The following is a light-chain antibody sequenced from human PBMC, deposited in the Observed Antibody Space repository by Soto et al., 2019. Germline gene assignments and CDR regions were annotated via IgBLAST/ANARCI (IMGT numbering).Light chain of an antibody. CDR3: CSYAGSFVV. V-gene: IGLV2-11*01. Sequence: QSALTQPRSVSGSPGQSVTISCTGTSSDVGGYNYVSWYQQHPGKAPKLMIYDVSKLPSGVPDRFSGSKSGNTASLTISGLQAEDEADYYCCSYAGSFVVFGGGTQLTVL. J-gene: IGLJ2*01. CDR1: SSDVGGYNY. CDR2: DVS.